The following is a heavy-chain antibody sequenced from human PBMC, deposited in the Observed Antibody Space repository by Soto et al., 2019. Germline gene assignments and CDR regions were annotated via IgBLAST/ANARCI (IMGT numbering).Heavy chain of an antibody. J-gene: IGHJ4*02. CDR3: ARDEYYYASSGYYRSDQ. V-gene: IGHV3-23*01. D-gene: IGHD3-22*01. Sequence: GGSLRLSCAASGFTLSNFAMSWVRQAPGKGLEWVAVISDRGGSTDYAASVKGRFTISRDNSNNTVYLQMNNLRAEDTAVYYCARDEYYYASSGYYRSDQWGQGTMVTVYS. CDR2: ISDRGGST. CDR1: GFTLSNFA.